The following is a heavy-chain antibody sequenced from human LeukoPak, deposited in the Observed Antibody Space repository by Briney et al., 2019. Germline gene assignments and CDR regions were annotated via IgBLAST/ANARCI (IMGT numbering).Heavy chain of an antibody. CDR1: GYRFSNNW. V-gene: IGHV3-7*01. Sequence: GGSLRLSCAASGYRFSNNWMSWVRQAPGRGLEWVANIKQDGSEKNYVDSVKGRFTISRDNAKSSLYLQMSSLRAEGTAIYYCARDRVSDSDAFDVWGQGTVVTVSS. J-gene: IGHJ3*01. CDR3: ARDRVSDSDAFDV. D-gene: IGHD2-21*01. CDR2: IKQDGSEK.